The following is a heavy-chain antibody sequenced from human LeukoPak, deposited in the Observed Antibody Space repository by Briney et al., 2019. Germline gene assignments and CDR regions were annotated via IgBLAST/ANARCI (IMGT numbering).Heavy chain of an antibody. D-gene: IGHD3-10*01. V-gene: IGHV4-34*01. CDR3: ARDRAYGSGSYRYYYYYYMDV. CDR1: GGSFSGYY. J-gene: IGHJ6*03. Sequence: SETLSLTCAVYGGSFSGYYWSWIRQPPGKGLEWIGEINHSGSTNYNPSLKSRVTISVDTSKNQFSLKLSPVTAADTAVYYRARDRAYGSGSYRYYYYYYMDVWGKGTTVTVSS. CDR2: INHSGST.